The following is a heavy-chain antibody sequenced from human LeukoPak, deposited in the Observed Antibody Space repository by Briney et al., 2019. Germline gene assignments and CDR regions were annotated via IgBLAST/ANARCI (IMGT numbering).Heavy chain of an antibody. J-gene: IGHJ4*02. V-gene: IGHV4-34*01. CDR1: GGSFSGYY. Sequence: SETLSLTCAVYGGSFSGYYWSWIRQPPGKGLEWIGEINHSGSTNYNPSLKSRVTMSADTSKNQISLKLNSVTAADTAVYYCARLSRGSLDYWGQGTLVTVSS. CDR2: INHSGST. D-gene: IGHD3-10*01. CDR3: ARLSRGSLDY.